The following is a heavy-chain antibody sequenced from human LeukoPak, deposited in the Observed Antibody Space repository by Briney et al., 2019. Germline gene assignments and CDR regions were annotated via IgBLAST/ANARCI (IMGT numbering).Heavy chain of an antibody. CDR2: IIPIFGIA. CDR1: GYTFTSYD. CDR3: ARDPVEMANPGICSYFDY. Sequence: ASVKVSCKASGYTFTSYDINWVRQATGQGLEWMGRIIPIFGIANYAQKFQGRVTITADKSTSTAYMELSSLRSEDTAVYYCARDPVEMANPGICSYFDYWGQGTLVTVSS. V-gene: IGHV1-69*04. J-gene: IGHJ4*02. D-gene: IGHD5-24*01.